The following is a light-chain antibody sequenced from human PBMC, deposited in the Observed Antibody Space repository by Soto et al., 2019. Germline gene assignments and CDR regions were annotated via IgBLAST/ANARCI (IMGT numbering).Light chain of an antibody. CDR1: TGAVTSGHY. V-gene: IGLV7-46*01. CDR2: DTG. J-gene: IGLJ3*02. CDR3: LLSYSGARV. Sequence: QAVVTQEPSLTVSPGGTVTLTCGSSTGAVTSGHYPYWFQQKPGQAPRTLIYDTGYKHSWTPARFSGSLLGGKAALTLSGAQPEDEAEYYCLLSYSGARVFGGGTKLTVL.